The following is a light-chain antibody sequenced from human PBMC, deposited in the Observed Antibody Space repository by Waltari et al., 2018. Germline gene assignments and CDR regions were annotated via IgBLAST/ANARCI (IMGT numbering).Light chain of an antibody. CDR2: SNN. CDR3: AAWDDSLYGLI. V-gene: IGLV1-44*01. Sequence: QSVLIQPPSASGTPGQRVTISCSGRGSNIVSKTVNWYQQLPGTAPKLLIDSNNQRPSGFPDRFSGSKSGTSASLDISGRQSEDEADYYCAAWDDSLYGLIFGGGTKLTVL. CDR1: GSNIVSKT. J-gene: IGLJ2*01.